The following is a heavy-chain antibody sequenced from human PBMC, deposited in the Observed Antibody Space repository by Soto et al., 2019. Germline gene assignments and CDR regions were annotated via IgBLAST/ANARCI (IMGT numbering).Heavy chain of an antibody. CDR2: INPNNGGT. J-gene: IGHJ4*02. CDR1: GYFFTSYY. V-gene: IGHV1-2*02. D-gene: IGHD3-10*01. Sequence: ASVKVSCKTSGYFFTSYYIHWVRQAPGQGLEWMGWINPNNGGTNSAQKFQGRVTMTSDTSINTAYMEITSLRSYDTALYYCAREVTYGGGSFSLGLWGQGTLVTVSS. CDR3: AREVTYGGGSFSLGL.